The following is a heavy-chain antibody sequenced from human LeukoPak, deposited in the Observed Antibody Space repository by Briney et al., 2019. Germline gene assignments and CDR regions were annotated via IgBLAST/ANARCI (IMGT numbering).Heavy chain of an antibody. CDR1: GYTYTGYC. CDR3: ARDPGYGEV. CDR2: INPKSGGT. V-gene: IGHV1-2*02. J-gene: IGHJ6*04. Sequence: ASVKISCKASGYTYTGYCMHWVRQAPGQGLEWMGWINPKSGGTNYAQKLQGRVTMTRDTSISTAYMELSRLRSDDTAVYYCARDPGYGEVWGKGTTVTVSS. D-gene: IGHD2-2*03.